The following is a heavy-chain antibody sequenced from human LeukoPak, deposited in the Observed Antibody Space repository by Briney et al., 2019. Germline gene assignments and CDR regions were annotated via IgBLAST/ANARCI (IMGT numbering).Heavy chain of an antibody. Sequence: ASVKVSCKASGYNFNSYGIGWVRQAPRQGLEWMGWITAGNGNTSYAQKVQGRVTMTTDTSTSTAYMELRSLRSDDTAVYFCARDLARGYSYGYNAFDIWGQGTMVTVSS. D-gene: IGHD5-18*01. J-gene: IGHJ3*02. CDR2: ITAGNGNT. CDR3: ARDLARGYSYGYNAFDI. V-gene: IGHV1-18*01. CDR1: GYNFNSYG.